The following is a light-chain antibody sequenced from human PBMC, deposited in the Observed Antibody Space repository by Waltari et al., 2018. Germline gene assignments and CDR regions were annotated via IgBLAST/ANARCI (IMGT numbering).Light chain of an antibody. CDR1: NIGRKR. CDR3: QVWDSDSDPVI. J-gene: IGLJ2*01. CDR2: YNS. V-gene: IGLV3-21*03. Sequence: SYVLTQPPAVSVAPGKTASITCGGNNIGRKRVHWYQQRPGQAPLLVVYYNSERPSGIPVRFSGSNSGNTATLTINRVEAGDEADYYCQVWDSDSDPVIFGGGTKLTVL.